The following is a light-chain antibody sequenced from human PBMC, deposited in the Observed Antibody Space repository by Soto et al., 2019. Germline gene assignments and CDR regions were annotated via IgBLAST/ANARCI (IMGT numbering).Light chain of an antibody. V-gene: IGKV1-5*01. CDR1: QSIGTW. J-gene: IGKJ1*01. CDR3: QQYATYAPST. CDR2: DAS. Sequence: DIQLTQSPSTLSASVGDWITITCRASQSIGTWLAWYQHRPGEGPKLLIHDASSLESGVPSRFSGSGSATEFSLTISSLESGDSGTYHCQQYATYAPSTFGQGTKVDIK.